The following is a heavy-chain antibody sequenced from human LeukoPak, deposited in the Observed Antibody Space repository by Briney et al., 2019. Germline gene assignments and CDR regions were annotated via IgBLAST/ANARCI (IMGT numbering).Heavy chain of an antibody. V-gene: IGHV3-7*03. D-gene: IGHD5-18*01. CDR2: IKQDGTEE. J-gene: IGHJ4*02. Sequence: GGSLRLSCAASGFTFSSYWMSWVRQAPGKGLEWVANIKQDGTEEYYVDSVKGRFTISRDNAKNSLYLQMSSLRAEDTAVYYCAKGYSYGRFDYWGQGTLVTVSS. CDR3: AKGYSYGRFDY. CDR1: GFTFSSYW.